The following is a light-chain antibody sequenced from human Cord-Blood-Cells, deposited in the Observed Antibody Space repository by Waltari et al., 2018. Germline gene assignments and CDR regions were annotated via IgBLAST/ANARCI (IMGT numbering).Light chain of an antibody. J-gene: IGKJ1*01. CDR2: AAS. V-gene: IGKV1-27*01. CDR3: QKYNSAPWT. CDR1: QGISNY. Sequence: DSQMTQSPSTLSASGGDRVTITCRASQGISNYLAWYQQKPGKVPKLLIYAASTLQSGVPSRFSGSGSGTDFTLTISSLQPEDVATYYCQKYNSAPWTFGQGTKVEIK.